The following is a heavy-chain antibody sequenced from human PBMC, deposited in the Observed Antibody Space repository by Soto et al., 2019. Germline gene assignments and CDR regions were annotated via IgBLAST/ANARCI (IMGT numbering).Heavy chain of an antibody. Sequence: EVQLVQSGGGLVQPGGSLRLSCVASGFTFSTYWMTWVRQAPGMGLEWVAGIKEDGSEEVDVDSGKGRFSIPRDNAKTSLSLQLNSLRAEATAVYYCATATSSPFSTFDYWGQGSRVTVSS. D-gene: IGHD2-2*01. J-gene: IGHJ4*02. V-gene: IGHV3-7*01. CDR3: ATATSSPFSTFDY. CDR1: GFTFSTYW. CDR2: IKEDGSEE.